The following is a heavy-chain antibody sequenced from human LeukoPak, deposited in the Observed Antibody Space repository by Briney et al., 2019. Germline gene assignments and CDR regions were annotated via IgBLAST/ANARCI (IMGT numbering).Heavy chain of an antibody. CDR3: AKDLDLYYYDSSGYERAFDI. D-gene: IGHD3-22*01. CDR1: GFTFSSYA. CDR2: ISVIGGST. Sequence: GGSLRLSCAASGFTFSSYAMSWVRQALGKGLERVSAISVIGGSTYYADSVKGRFTISRDNSKNTLYLQMNSLRAEDTAVYYCAKDLDLYYYDSSGYERAFDIWGQGTMVTVSS. J-gene: IGHJ3*02. V-gene: IGHV3-23*01.